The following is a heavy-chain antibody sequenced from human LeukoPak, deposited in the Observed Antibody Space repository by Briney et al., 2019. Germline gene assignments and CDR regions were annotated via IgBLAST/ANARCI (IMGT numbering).Heavy chain of an antibody. D-gene: IGHD3/OR15-3a*01. J-gene: IGHJ4*02. V-gene: IGHV3-64*01. CDR1: GFTFTTYS. Sequence: GGSLRLSCAGSGFTFTTYSMHRVRQAPGKGLEYVAGISRNGETTYYATSVKGRFNISRDNSKNTVYLQMGSLRTEDTGVYYCARGRGDISARPFFDCRGGQGSPVTVSS. CDR3: ARGRGDISARPFFDCR. CDR2: ISRNGETT.